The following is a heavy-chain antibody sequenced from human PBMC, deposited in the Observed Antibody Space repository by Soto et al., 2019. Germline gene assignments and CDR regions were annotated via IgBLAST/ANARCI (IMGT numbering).Heavy chain of an antibody. CDR2: ISSSGDIP. J-gene: IGHJ4*02. D-gene: IGHD4-17*01. Sequence: EVQLLETGGGLVQPGGSLRLSCAASGFTFTTYAMSWVRQAPGKGLEWVSGISSSGDIPYYADSVKGQFTISRDQSKKTVYLQMNSRGAGDTAVYYCAKVNSIVGDGDHDYWGQGTLVSVSS. CDR3: AKVNSIVGDGDHDY. CDR1: GFTFTTYA. V-gene: IGHV3-23*01.